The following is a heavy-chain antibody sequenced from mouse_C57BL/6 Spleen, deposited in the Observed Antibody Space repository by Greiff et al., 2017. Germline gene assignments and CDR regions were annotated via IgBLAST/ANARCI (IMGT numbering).Heavy chain of an antibody. CDR2: ISSGSSTI. CDR1: GFTFSDYG. V-gene: IGHV5-17*01. D-gene: IGHD1-1*01. CDR3: ARAGLLRDYAMDY. J-gene: IGHJ4*01. Sequence: EVMLVESGGGLVKPGGSLKLSCAASGFTFSDYGMHWVRQAPEKGLEWVAYISSGSSTIYYADTVKGRFTISRDNAKNTLFLQMTSLRSEDTAMYYWARAGLLRDYAMDYWGQGTSVTVSS.